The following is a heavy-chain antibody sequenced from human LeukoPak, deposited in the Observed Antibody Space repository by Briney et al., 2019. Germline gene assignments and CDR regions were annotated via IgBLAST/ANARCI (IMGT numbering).Heavy chain of an antibody. Sequence: PSETLSLTCAVYGGSFSGYYWSWIRQPPGKGLEWIGEINHSGSTNYNPSLKTRVTISVDTSKNQFSLKLSSVTAADTAVYYCARGGVRYFDWLLSGYYFDYWGQGTLVTVSS. CDR1: GGSFSGYY. J-gene: IGHJ4*02. V-gene: IGHV4-34*01. CDR3: ARGGVRYFDWLLSGYYFDY. D-gene: IGHD3-9*01. CDR2: INHSGST.